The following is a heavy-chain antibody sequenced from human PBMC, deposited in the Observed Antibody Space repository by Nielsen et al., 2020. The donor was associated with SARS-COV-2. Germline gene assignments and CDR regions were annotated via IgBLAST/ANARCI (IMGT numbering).Heavy chain of an antibody. CDR2: ISWNSGSI. CDR3: AKLYGPAPAWAD. D-gene: IGHD3-16*01. CDR1: GFTFDDYA. Sequence: SPKISCAASGFTFDDYAMHWVRQAPGKGLEWVSGISWNSGSIGYADSVKGRFTISRDNSKNTLYLQMNSLRAEDTAVYYCAKLYGPAPAWADWGQGTLVTVSS. J-gene: IGHJ4*02. V-gene: IGHV3-9*01.